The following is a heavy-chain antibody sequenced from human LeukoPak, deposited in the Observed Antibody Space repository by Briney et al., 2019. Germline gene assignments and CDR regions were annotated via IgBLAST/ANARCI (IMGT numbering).Heavy chain of an antibody. CDR3: ARDGSYSSSWYGNWFDP. Sequence: GGSLRLSCAASGFTFSSYSMNWVRQAPGKGLEWVSSISSSSSYIYYADSVKGRFTISRDNAKNSLYLQMNSLRAEDTAVYYCARDGSYSSSWYGNWFDPWGQGTLVTVSS. CDR2: ISSSSSYI. CDR1: GFTFSSYS. J-gene: IGHJ5*02. V-gene: IGHV3-21*01. D-gene: IGHD6-13*01.